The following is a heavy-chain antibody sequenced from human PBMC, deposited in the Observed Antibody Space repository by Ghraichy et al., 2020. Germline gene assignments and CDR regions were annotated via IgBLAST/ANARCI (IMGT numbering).Heavy chain of an antibody. D-gene: IGHD3-10*01. CDR3: AKDTDYDYYESGSYWDY. J-gene: IGHJ4*02. Sequence: GGSLRLSCAASGFTFSSYAMSWVRQAPGKGLEWVSVISGSSGRTYYADSVKGRFTISRDNSKNTVYLQMNSLRAEDTAVYYCAKDTDYDYYESGSYWDYWGQGTLVTVSS. CDR1: GFTFSSYA. V-gene: IGHV3-23*01. CDR2: ISGSSGRT.